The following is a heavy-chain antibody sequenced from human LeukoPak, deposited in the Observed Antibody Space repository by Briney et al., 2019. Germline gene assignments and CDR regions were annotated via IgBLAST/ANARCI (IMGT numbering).Heavy chain of an antibody. D-gene: IGHD3-10*01. CDR3: ARENYYGSGSPPARGLDP. Sequence: SETLSLTCTVSGGSISSYYWSWIRQPAGKGLEWIGRIYTSGSTNYNPSLKSRVTMSVDTSKNQFSLKLSSVTAADTAVYYCARENYYGSGSPPARGLDPWGQGTLVTVSS. V-gene: IGHV4-4*07. CDR2: IYTSGST. CDR1: GGSISSYY. J-gene: IGHJ5*02.